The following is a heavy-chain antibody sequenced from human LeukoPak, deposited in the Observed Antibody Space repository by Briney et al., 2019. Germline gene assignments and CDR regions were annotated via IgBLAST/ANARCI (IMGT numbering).Heavy chain of an antibody. CDR3: AKDRPEGIAAAGTHWFDP. Sequence: PGGSLRLSCAASGFTFSSYAMSWVRQAPGKGLEWVSSISGSGGSTYYADSVKGRFTISRDNSKNTLYLQMNSLRAEDTAVYYCAKDRPEGIAAAGTHWFDPWGQGTLVTVSS. CDR1: GFTFSSYA. J-gene: IGHJ5*02. CDR2: ISGSGGST. D-gene: IGHD6-13*01. V-gene: IGHV3-23*01.